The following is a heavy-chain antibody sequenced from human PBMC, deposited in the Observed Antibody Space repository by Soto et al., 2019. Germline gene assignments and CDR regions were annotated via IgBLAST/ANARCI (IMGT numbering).Heavy chain of an antibody. Sequence: ASVKVSCKASGYTFTGYYMHWVRQAPGQGLEWMGWINPNSGGTNYAQKFQGWVTMTRDTSISTAYMELSRLRSDDTAVYYCARGDYYDSSGPNYYYGMDVWGQGTTVTVSS. V-gene: IGHV1-2*04. CDR1: GYTFTGYY. D-gene: IGHD3-22*01. J-gene: IGHJ6*02. CDR2: INPNSGGT. CDR3: ARGDYYDSSGPNYYYGMDV.